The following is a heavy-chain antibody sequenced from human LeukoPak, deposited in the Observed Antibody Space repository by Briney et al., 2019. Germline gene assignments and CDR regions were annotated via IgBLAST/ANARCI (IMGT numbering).Heavy chain of an antibody. D-gene: IGHD2-21*02. CDR3: ARASRVTTRLDAFDI. CDR2: ISGSGGST. J-gene: IGHJ3*02. CDR1: GFTFSSYA. V-gene: IGHV3-23*01. Sequence: PGGSLRLSCAASGFTFSSYAMSWVRQAPGKGLEWVSAISGSGGSTYYADSVKGRFTISRDNPKNTLYLQMNSLRVEDTAVYYCARASRVTTRLDAFDIWGQGTMVTVSS.